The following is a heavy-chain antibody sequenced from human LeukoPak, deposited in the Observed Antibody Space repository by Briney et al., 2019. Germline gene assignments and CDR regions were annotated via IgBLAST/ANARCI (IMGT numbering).Heavy chain of an antibody. CDR2: LYPNSGST. D-gene: IGHD5-12*01. J-gene: IGHJ4*02. CDR3: ARDPPYSGYVHFYY. CDR1: VYTFTDYY. Sequence: ASVKVSCKASVYTFTDYYIHWVRPAPAQGLEWMGWLYPNSGSTNYAQKFQGRVTMTRDTSINTAYMELSGLRSDDTAVYYCARDPPYSGYVHFYYWGQGTLVTVSS. V-gene: IGHV1-2*02.